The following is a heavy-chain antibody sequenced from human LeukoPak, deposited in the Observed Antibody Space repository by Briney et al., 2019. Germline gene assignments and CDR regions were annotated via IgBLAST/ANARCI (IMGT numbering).Heavy chain of an antibody. CDR2: IKQDGSEK. CDR3: ARMGATEYFDY. Sequence: GGSLRLSCAASGFTFSSYWVSWVRQAPGKGLEWVANIKQDGSEKYYVDSVKGRFTISRDNAKNSLYLQMNSLRAEDTAVYYCARMGATEYFDYWGQGTLVTVSS. D-gene: IGHD1-26*01. V-gene: IGHV3-7*03. CDR1: GFTFSSYW. J-gene: IGHJ4*02.